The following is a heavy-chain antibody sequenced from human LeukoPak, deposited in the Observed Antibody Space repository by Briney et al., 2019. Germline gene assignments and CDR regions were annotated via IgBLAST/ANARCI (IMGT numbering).Heavy chain of an antibody. CDR3: AKNISYYDSSGYYNY. J-gene: IGHJ4*02. Sequence: PGGSLRLSCAASGFTIDDYAMHWVRQPPGKGLEWVSGISWNSSSIGDADSVKGRFTISRDNAKNSLYLQMNSLRAEDTALYYCAKNISYYDSSGYYNYWGQGTLVTVSS. CDR2: ISWNSSSI. CDR1: GFTIDDYA. D-gene: IGHD3-22*01. V-gene: IGHV3-9*01.